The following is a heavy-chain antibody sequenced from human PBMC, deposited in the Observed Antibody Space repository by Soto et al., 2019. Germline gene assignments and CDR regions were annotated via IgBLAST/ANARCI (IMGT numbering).Heavy chain of an antibody. D-gene: IGHD1-26*01. Sequence: QVQLVQSGAEVREPGASVKVSCKASGYSFTSLDINWVRQTAGQGLEWMGWMQPSTGRTGYAQKFQGRVTMTRDTSINTAYMELTTLTSGHTAFYYCARGVSAGVDYWGQGTLVTVSS. J-gene: IGHJ4*02. CDR2: MQPSTGRT. V-gene: IGHV1-8*01. CDR3: ARGVSAGVDY. CDR1: GYSFTSLD.